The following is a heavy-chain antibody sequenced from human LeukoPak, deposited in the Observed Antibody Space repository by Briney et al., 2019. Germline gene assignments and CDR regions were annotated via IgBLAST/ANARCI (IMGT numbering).Heavy chain of an antibody. CDR2: IYPGDSDT. CDR3: ARARYCSGGSCYWDY. D-gene: IGHD2-15*01. CDR1: GYSFTSYW. V-gene: IGHV5-51*01. J-gene: IGHJ4*02. Sequence: GESLKISCKGSGYSFTSYWIGWVRPLPGKGLEWMGIIYPGDSDTRYSPSFQGQVTISADKSISTAYLQWSSLKASDTAMYYCARARYCSGGSCYWDYWGQGTLVTVSS.